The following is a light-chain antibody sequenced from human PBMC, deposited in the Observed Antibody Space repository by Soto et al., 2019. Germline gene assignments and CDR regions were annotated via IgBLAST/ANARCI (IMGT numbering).Light chain of an antibody. CDR2: GAS. CDR1: QNVSSSY. V-gene: IGKV3-20*01. CDR3: QQYGSSPPLT. J-gene: IGKJ4*01. Sequence: EIVLTQSPGTLSLSPGGRATLSCRASQNVSSSYLAWYQQKPGQAPRLLIYGASSRATGIPDRFSGSGSGTDFTLTISRLEPEDFAVYYCQQYGSSPPLTFGGGTKVEIK.